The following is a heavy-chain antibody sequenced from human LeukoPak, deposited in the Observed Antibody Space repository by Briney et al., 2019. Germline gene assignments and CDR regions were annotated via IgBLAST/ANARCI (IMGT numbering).Heavy chain of an antibody. V-gene: IGHV4-30-4*07. Sequence: PSETLSLTCAVSGGSISSGGYSWSWIRQPPGKGLEWIGYIYYSGSTYYNPSLKSRVTISVDTSKNQFSLKLSSVTAADTAVYYCARLILGAHSDYYYYMDVWGKGTTVTVSS. CDR1: GGSISSGGYS. D-gene: IGHD1-26*01. J-gene: IGHJ6*03. CDR3: ARLILGAHSDYYYYMDV. CDR2: IYYSGST.